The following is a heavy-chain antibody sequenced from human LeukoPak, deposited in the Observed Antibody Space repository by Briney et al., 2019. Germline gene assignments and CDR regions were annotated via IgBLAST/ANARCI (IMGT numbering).Heavy chain of an antibody. Sequence: TGGSLRLSCAASGFTFSNAWMSWVRQAPGKGLEWVGRIKSKTDGGTTDYAAPVKGRFTISRDDSKNTLYLQMNSLKTEDTAVYYCTTRIQLWQGVFDYWGQGTLVTVSS. D-gene: IGHD5-18*01. CDR1: GFTFSNAW. CDR2: IKSKTDGGTT. V-gene: IGHV3-15*01. CDR3: TTRIQLWQGVFDY. J-gene: IGHJ4*02.